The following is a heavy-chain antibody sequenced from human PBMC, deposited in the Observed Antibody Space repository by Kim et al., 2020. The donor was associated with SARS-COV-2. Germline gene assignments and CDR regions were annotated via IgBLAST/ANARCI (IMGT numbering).Heavy chain of an antibody. V-gene: IGHV3-9*01. Sequence: YADSVTGRSTISRDNAKRSLFLQMNSLRIEDTALYFCVKSLVREQYGMDAWGQGTMVTVSS. D-gene: IGHD3-10*01. J-gene: IGHJ6*02. CDR3: VKSLVREQYGMDA.